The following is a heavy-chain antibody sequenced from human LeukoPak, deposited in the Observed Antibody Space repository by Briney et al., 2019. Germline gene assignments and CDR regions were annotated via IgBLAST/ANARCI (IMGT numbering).Heavy chain of an antibody. D-gene: IGHD4-23*01. CDR3: ARGSSVVTPRSFDY. Sequence: ASVTVSCKASGYTLTSHAMNWVRQAPGQGLEWMGWINTDTGDPTYAQGFTGRFVFSLDTSVSTAYLQISSLKAEDTAVYYCARGSSVVTPRSFDYWGQGTLVTVSS. CDR1: GYTLTSHA. CDR2: INTDTGDP. V-gene: IGHV7-4-1*02. J-gene: IGHJ4*02.